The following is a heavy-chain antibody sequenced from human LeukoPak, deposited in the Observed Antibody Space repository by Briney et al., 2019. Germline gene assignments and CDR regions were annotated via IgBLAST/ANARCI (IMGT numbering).Heavy chain of an antibody. D-gene: IGHD6-13*01. J-gene: IGHJ4*02. CDR3: ARGGSWSRYYFDY. V-gene: IGHV4-59*01. CDR1: GGSISSYY. Sequence: SETLSPTCTVSGGSISSYYWSWIRQPPGKGLEWIGYIYYSGSTNYNPSLKSRVTISVDTSKNQFSLKLSSVTAADTAVYYCARGGSWSRYYFDYWGQGTLVTVSS. CDR2: IYYSGST.